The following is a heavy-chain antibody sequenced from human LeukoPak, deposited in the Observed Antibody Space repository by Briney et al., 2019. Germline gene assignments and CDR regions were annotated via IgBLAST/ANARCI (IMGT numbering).Heavy chain of an antibody. CDR3: AKDIRRDTLIGNFAFDM. J-gene: IGHJ3*02. V-gene: IGHV3-9*01. CDR1: GSTFDESA. CDR2: ISWNGRSI. Sequence: PGGSLRLSCAAPGSTFDESAMHWVRQVPGKGLEWVAGISWNGRSIGYADSAKGRFTISRDKAKNSLYLQMNSLRVADTALYYCAKDIRRDTLIGNFAFDMWGHGTMVTVSS. D-gene: IGHD3-9*01.